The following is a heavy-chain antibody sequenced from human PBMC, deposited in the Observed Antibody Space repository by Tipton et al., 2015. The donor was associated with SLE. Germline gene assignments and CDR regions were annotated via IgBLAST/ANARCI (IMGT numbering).Heavy chain of an antibody. Sequence: TLSLTCTVSGGSISSSSYYWGWFRQPPGKGLEWIGSIYYSGSTYYNPSLKSRVTISVDTSKNQFSLKLSSVTAADTAVYYCASVYDSSGYYFYYFDYWGQGTLVTVSS. CDR2: IYYSGST. CDR1: GGSISSSSYY. D-gene: IGHD3-22*01. V-gene: IGHV4-39*07. CDR3: ASVYDSSGYYFYYFDY. J-gene: IGHJ4*02.